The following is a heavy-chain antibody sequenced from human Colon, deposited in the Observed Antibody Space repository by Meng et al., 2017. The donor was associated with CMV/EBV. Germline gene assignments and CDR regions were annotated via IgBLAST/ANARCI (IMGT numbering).Heavy chain of an antibody. D-gene: IGHD6-6*01. V-gene: IGHV3-11*01. Sequence: GESLKISCAASGFSFSDYYMSWVRQAPGKGLEWVSSISDSGRTIYYADSVRGRFTISRDNANNSLYLQLNDLRAEDTAMYYCARDLPGSADYYYYGLDVWGQGTTVTVSS. CDR3: ARDLPGSADYYYYGLDV. J-gene: IGHJ6*02. CDR2: ISDSGRTI. CDR1: GFSFSDYY.